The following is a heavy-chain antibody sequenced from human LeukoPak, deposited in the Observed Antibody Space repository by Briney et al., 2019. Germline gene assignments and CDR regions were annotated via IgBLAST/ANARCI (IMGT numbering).Heavy chain of an antibody. CDR3: AKDANYDSSGYPHGFDI. V-gene: IGHV1-2*02. CDR2: ISPNSGGT. Sequence: ASVKVSCKASGYTFTGYHMHWVRQAPGQGLEWMAWISPNSGGTNYAQKFQGRVTVTTDTSISTAYMELSRLTSDDTAVYYCAKDANYDSSGYPHGFDIWGQGTMVTASS. J-gene: IGHJ3*02. D-gene: IGHD3-22*01. CDR1: GYTFTGYH.